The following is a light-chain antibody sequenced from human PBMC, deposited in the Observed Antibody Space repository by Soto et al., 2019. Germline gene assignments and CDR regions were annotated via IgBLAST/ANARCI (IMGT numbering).Light chain of an antibody. J-gene: IGKJ4*01. Sequence: EIVLTQSPATLSLSPGERATLSCRASQSVSSYLAWYQQKPGQAPRLLIYDASNRATGIPARFSGSGVGRNFSLTISSLEPEDSAVYYCQQRINWPLTFGGGTRVEIK. CDR3: QQRINWPLT. V-gene: IGKV3-11*02. CDR2: DAS. CDR1: QSVSSY.